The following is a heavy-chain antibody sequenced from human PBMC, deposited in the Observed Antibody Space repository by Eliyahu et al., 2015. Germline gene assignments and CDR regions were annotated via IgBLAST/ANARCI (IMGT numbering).Heavy chain of an antibody. V-gene: IGHV3-23*01. J-gene: IGHJ5*02. Sequence: EVQLLESGGGLVQPGGSLRLSCAASGFTFSSYXXXWVRQAXGKGLEWVSAIXGSGGSTYXADSVKGRFTISRDNXKNTLYLQMNSLRAEDTAVYYCAKSKRGQPYYDFWSGYYKGGWFDPWGQGTLVTVSS. D-gene: IGHD3-3*01. CDR1: GFTFSSYX. CDR2: IXGSGGST. CDR3: AKSKRGQPYYDFWSGYYKGGWFDP.